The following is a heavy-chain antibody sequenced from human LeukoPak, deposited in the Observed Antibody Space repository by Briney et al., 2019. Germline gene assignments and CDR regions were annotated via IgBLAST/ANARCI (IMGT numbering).Heavy chain of an antibody. Sequence: ASVKVSCQASGYTFTGYYMHWVRQAPGQGLEWMGWINPNSGGTNYAQKFQGRVTMTRDTSISTAYMELSRLRSDDTAVYYCARGRYCSGGSCSNHFDYWGQGTLVTVSS. J-gene: IGHJ4*02. CDR3: ARGRYCSGGSCSNHFDY. CDR1: GYTFTGYY. V-gene: IGHV1-2*02. D-gene: IGHD2-15*01. CDR2: INPNSGGT.